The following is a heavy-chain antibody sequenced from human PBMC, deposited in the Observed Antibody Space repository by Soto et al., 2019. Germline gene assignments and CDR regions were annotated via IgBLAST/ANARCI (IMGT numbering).Heavy chain of an antibody. CDR1: GYTFTGYY. Sequence: GASVKVSCKASGYTFTGYYMHWVRQAPGQGLEWMGWINPNSGGTNYAQKFQGRVTMTRDTSISTAYMELSRLRSDDTAVYFCAKDGDYDSYGYYYPGRSKTYFGMDVWGLGTTVTVSS. J-gene: IGHJ6*02. CDR3: AKDGDYDSYGYYYPGRSKTYFGMDV. CDR2: INPNSGGT. V-gene: IGHV1-2*02. D-gene: IGHD3-22*01.